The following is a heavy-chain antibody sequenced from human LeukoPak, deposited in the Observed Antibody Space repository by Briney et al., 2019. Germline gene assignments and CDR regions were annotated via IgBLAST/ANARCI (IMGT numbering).Heavy chain of an antibody. J-gene: IGHJ4*02. D-gene: IGHD2-15*01. CDR1: VITFTKAH. V-gene: IGHV3-15*01. Sequence: GGSLRLSWAAAVITFTKAHLSWVRQAPWKGLEWVGRIKSRVDGGTADFAAPVKGRFTISRDDSKNILYLQLNSLKNEDTAVYYCTTGWLDYWGQGSLVTVSS. CDR3: TTGWLDY. CDR2: IKSRVDGGTA.